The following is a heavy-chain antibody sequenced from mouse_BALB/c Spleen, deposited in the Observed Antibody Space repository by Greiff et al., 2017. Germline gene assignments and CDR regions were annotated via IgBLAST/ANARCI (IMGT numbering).Heavy chain of an antibody. CDR2: IYPGNVNT. J-gene: IGHJ2*01. CDR3: ARGGGNSFDY. CDR1: GYTFTSYY. Sequence: QVQLQQSGPELVKPGASVRISCKASGYTFTSYYIHWVKQRPGQGLEWIGWIYPGNVNTKYNEKFKGKATLTADKSSSTAYMQLSSLTSEDSAVYFCARGGGNSFDYWGQGTTLTVSS. V-gene: IGHV1S56*01.